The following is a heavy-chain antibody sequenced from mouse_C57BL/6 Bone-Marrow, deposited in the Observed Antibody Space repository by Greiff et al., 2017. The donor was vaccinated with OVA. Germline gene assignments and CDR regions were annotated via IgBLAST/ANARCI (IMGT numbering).Heavy chain of an antibody. CDR3: ARYPFITTVVASGYYAMDY. V-gene: IGHV1-72*01. J-gene: IGHJ4*01. Sequence: VQLQQPGAELVKPGASVKLSCKASGYTFTSYWMHWVKQRPGRGLEWIGRIDPNSGGTKYNEKFKSKATLTVDKPSSTAYMQLSSLTSEDSAVYYCARYPFITTVVASGYYAMDYWGQGTSVTVSS. CDR1: GYTFTSYW. CDR2: IDPNSGGT. D-gene: IGHD1-1*01.